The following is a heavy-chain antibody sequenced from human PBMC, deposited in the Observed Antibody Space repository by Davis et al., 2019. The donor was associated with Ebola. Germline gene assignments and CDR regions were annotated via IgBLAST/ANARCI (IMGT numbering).Heavy chain of an antibody. J-gene: IGHJ2*01. Sequence: GASLKISCAASGFIFGNYWMHWVRQAPGMGLVWVSRIRSDGSGSNSADSVKDRFTISRHNSRNTLYLQMNSLRAEDTAVYYCARGRNTWPRDWYFDLWGRGTLVTVSS. CDR3: ARGRNTWPRDWYFDL. V-gene: IGHV3-74*01. D-gene: IGHD5-18*01. CDR2: IRSDGSGS. CDR1: GFIFGNYW.